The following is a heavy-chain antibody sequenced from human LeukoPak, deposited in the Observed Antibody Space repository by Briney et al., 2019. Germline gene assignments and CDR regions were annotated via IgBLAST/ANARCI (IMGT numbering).Heavy chain of an antibody. V-gene: IGHV1-69*13. CDR3: ARGDYYYYYGMDV. J-gene: IGHJ6*02. CDR2: IIPIFGTA. Sequence: GASVQVSCKASGGTFSSYAISWVRQAPGQGLEWMGGIIPIFGTANYAQKFQGRVTITADESTSTAYMELSSLRSEDTAVYYCARGDYYYYYGMDVWGQGTTVTVSS. CDR1: GGTFSSYA. D-gene: IGHD3-16*01.